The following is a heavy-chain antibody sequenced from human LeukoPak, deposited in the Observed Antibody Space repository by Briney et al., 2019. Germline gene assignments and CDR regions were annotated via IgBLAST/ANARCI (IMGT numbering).Heavy chain of an antibody. V-gene: IGHV4-59*01. CDR2: IHHSGST. J-gene: IGHJ4*02. CDR1: GGSISGYY. CDR3: ARVGFGNTPHPIDY. D-gene: IGHD4-23*01. Sequence: ETLSLTCTVSGGSISGYYWSWIRQPPGKGLEWIGYIHHSGSTNYNPSLKSRVTISVDKSKNQFSLELSSVTAADTAVYYCARVGFGNTPHPIDYWGQGALVSASS.